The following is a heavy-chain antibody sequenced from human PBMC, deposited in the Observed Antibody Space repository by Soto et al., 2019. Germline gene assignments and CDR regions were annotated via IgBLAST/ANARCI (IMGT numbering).Heavy chain of an antibody. CDR3: ARQRSSVVTQAYFDV. J-gene: IGHJ4*02. CDR1: GDSINSRSYY. D-gene: IGHD2-21*02. Sequence: SETLSLTCTVTGDSINSRSYYWRWIRQPPGKVLKWIGGIYSSGRTYNNPSLGSRVSMSIDTSQDQFSLKLKSVTAADTALYFCARQRSSVVTQAYFDVWGPGSLVTVSS. CDR2: IYSSGRT. V-gene: IGHV4-39*01.